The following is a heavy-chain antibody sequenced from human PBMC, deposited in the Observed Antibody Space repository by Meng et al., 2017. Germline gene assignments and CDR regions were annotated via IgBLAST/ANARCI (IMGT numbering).Heavy chain of an antibody. CDR1: GGSISRYY. CDR2: IYTSGST. Sequence: SETLSLTCTVSGGSISRYYWSWIRQPAGKGLEWIGRIYTSGSTNYNPSLKSRVTMSVDTSKNQFSLKQSSVTAADTAVYYCAREEPSYYDSSGYYTASYFDYWGQGTLVTVSS. V-gene: IGHV4-4*07. D-gene: IGHD3-22*01. J-gene: IGHJ4*02. CDR3: AREEPSYYDSSGYYTASYFDY.